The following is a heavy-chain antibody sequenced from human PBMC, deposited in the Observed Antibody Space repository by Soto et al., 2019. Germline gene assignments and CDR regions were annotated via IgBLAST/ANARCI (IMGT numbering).Heavy chain of an antibody. CDR3: ARDILSGGAYPDS. V-gene: IGHV3-21*01. Sequence: GGSLRLSCAASGFTFRTYTINWVRQAPGKGLEWISSISIGSSYIYYAGSVKGRFTISRDNAKNSLFLQMNSLRADDTAVYYCARDILSGGAYPDSWGQGTKVTVSS. D-gene: IGHD3-10*01. CDR2: ISIGSSYI. J-gene: IGHJ5*01. CDR1: GFTFRTYT.